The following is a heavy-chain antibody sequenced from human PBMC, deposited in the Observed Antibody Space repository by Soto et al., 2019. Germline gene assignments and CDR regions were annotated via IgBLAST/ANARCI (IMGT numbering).Heavy chain of an antibody. CDR3: ARDQSIAEDYYYYGMDV. J-gene: IGHJ6*02. CDR1: GGSISSYY. V-gene: IGHV4-59*01. D-gene: IGHD6-6*01. Sequence: QVQLQESGPGLVKPSETLSLTCTVSGGSISSYYWSWIRQPPGEGLEWIGYIYYSGSTNYNPSLKSRVTISVDTSKNQFSLKLSSVTAADTAVYYCARDQSIAEDYYYYGMDVWGQGTTVTVSS. CDR2: IYYSGST.